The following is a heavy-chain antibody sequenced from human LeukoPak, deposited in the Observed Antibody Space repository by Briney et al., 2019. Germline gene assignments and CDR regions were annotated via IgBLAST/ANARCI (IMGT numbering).Heavy chain of an antibody. CDR3: ARALAARNLFDY. CDR2: ISSSSSYT. D-gene: IGHD2-15*01. CDR1: GFTFSDYY. V-gene: IGHV3-11*06. Sequence: GGSLRLSCAASGFTFSDYYMSWIRQAPGKGLEWVSYISSSSSYTNYADPVKGRLPIPRDNAKNSLYLQMNSLRAEDTAVYYCARALAARNLFDYWGQGTLVTVSS. J-gene: IGHJ4*02.